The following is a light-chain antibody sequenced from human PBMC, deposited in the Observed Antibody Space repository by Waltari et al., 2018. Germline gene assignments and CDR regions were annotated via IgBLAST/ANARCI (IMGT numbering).Light chain of an antibody. CDR3: QKYNSAPRT. CDR2: AAS. CDR1: QGISNY. V-gene: IGKV1-27*01. J-gene: IGKJ1*01. Sequence: DIQMTKSHSPLFASVEEKVTFTCRASQGISNYLAWYQQKPGKVPKLLIYAASTLQSGVPSRFSGSGSGTDFTLTISSLQPEDVATYYCQKYNSAPRTFGQGTKVEIK.